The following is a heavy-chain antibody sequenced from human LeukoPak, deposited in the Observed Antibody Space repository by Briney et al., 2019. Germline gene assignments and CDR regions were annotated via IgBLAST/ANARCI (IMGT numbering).Heavy chain of an antibody. D-gene: IGHD5-12*01. CDR2: ISAYNGNT. CDR1: GYTFTSYG. CDR3: ARVRLSPSGYFNWFDP. J-gene: IGHJ5*02. Sequence: GASVKVSCKASGYTFTSYGISWVRQAPGQGLEWMGWISAYNGNTNYAQKLQGRVTMTTDTSTSTAYMELRSLRSDDTAVHYYARVRLSPSGYFNWFDPWGQGTLVTVSS. V-gene: IGHV1-18*01.